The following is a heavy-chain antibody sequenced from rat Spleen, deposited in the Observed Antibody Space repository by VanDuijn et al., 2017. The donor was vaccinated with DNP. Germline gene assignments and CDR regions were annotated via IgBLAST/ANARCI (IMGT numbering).Heavy chain of an antibody. CDR3: ARTYYGFDY. J-gene: IGHJ2*01. D-gene: IGHD1-9*01. CDR2: MSPTTRSS. CDR1: GFTFSYYG. V-gene: IGHV5S13*01. Sequence: EVQLVESGGGLVRPGRSLKLSCAASGFTFSYYGMAWVRQAPKKGLEWVACMSPTTRSSYYRDSVRGRFTVSRDDAKNTQYLQMDSLRSEDTATYYCARTYYGFDYWGQGVMVTVSS.